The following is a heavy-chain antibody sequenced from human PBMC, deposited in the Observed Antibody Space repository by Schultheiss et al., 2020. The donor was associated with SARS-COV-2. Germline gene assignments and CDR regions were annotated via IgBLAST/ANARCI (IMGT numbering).Heavy chain of an antibody. CDR2: INHSGST. D-gene: IGHD6-13*01. CDR1: GGSFSGYY. Sequence: SETLSLTCAVYGGSFSGYYWIWIRQPPGKGLEWIGEINHSGSTNYNPSLKSRVTISVDTSKNQFSLKLSSVTALDTAVYYCAGSYSSSWYVTFDYWGQGTVVKVSS. V-gene: IGHV4-34*01. CDR3: AGSYSSSWYVTFDY. J-gene: IGHJ4*02.